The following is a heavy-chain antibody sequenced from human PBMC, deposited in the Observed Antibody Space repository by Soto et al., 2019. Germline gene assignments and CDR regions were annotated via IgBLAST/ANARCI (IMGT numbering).Heavy chain of an antibody. CDR3: ARDPAMVTFGGVIVKGPHFDY. CDR2: ISYDGSNK. CDR1: GFTFSSYA. D-gene: IGHD3-16*02. V-gene: IGHV3-30-3*01. Sequence: GGSLRLSCAASGFTFSSYAMHWVRQAPGKGLEWVAVISYDGSNKYYADSVKGRFTISRDNSKDTLYLQMNSLRAEDTAVYYCARDPAMVTFGGVIVKGPHFDYWGQGTLVTVSS. J-gene: IGHJ4*02.